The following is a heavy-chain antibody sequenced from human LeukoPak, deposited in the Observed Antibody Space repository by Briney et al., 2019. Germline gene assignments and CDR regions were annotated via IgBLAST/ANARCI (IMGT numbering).Heavy chain of an antibody. CDR1: GFTFDDYA. CDR2: ISWNSGSI. CDR3: AKGRWLNESPLDY. J-gene: IGHJ4*02. Sequence: PGRSLRLSCAASGFTFDDYAMHWVRQAPGKGLEWVSGISWNSGSIGHADSVKGRFTISRDNAKNSLYLQMNSLRAEDTALYYCAKGRWLNESPLDYWGQGTLVTVSS. D-gene: IGHD3-22*01. V-gene: IGHV3-9*01.